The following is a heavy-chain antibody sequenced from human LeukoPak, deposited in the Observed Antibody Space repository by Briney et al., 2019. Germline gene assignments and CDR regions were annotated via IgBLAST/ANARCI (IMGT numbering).Heavy chain of an antibody. CDR1: GGSISSYH. CDR3: AREKSGSSGYYPLYYYYYMDV. V-gene: IGHV4-59*01. Sequence: SETLSLTCTVAGGSISSYHWSWIRQPPGKGLEWIGYIYYSGSTNYNPSLKSRVTISVDTSKNQFSLKLSSVTAADTAVYYCAREKSGSSGYYPLYYYYYMDVWGKGTTVTISS. CDR2: IYYSGST. D-gene: IGHD3-22*01. J-gene: IGHJ6*03.